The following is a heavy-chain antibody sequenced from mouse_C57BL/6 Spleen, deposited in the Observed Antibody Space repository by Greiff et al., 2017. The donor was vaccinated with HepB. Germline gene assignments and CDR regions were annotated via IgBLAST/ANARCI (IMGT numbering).Heavy chain of an antibody. CDR2: IDPSDSYT. CDR1: GYTFTSYW. V-gene: IGHV1-69*01. Sequence: VQLQQSGAELVMPGASVKLSCKASGYTFTSYWMHWVKQRPGQGLEWIGEIDPSDSYTNYNQKFKGKSTLTVEKSSSTAYMQLSSLTSEDSAVYDCARGGYDWYFDVWGTGTTVTVSS. J-gene: IGHJ1*03. CDR3: ARGGYDWYFDV. D-gene: IGHD2-2*01.